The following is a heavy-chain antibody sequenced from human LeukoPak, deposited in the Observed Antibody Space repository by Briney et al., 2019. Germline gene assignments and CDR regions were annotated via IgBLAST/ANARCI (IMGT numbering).Heavy chain of an antibody. CDR1: GFTFSSYD. Sequence: GGSLRLSCAASGFTFSSYDMHWVRQAPGKGLEWVANIKQDGSKKSYVDSVKGRFTISRDNAKNSLYLQMNSLRAEDTAIYYCTRVGYIDEGIDYWGQGTLVTVSS. CDR3: TRVGYIDEGIDY. CDR2: IKQDGSKK. J-gene: IGHJ4*02. V-gene: IGHV3-7*04. D-gene: IGHD5-24*01.